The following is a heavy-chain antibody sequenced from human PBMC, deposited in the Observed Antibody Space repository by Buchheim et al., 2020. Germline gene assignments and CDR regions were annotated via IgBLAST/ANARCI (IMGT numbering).Heavy chain of an antibody. D-gene: IGHD3-22*01. CDR1: GFTFSSYA. J-gene: IGHJ5*02. CDR3: ASIVVAFNWFDP. V-gene: IGHV3-30-3*01. Sequence: QVQLVESGGGVVQPGRSLRLSCAASGFTFSSYAMHWVRQAPGKGLEWVAVISYDGSNKYYADSVKGRFTISRDNSINTLYLQMNSMRAEDTAVYYCASIVVAFNWFDPWGQGTL. CDR2: ISYDGSNK.